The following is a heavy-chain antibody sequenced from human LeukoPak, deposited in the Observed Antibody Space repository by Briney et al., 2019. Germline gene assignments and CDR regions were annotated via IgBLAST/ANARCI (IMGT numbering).Heavy chain of an antibody. Sequence: ASVKVSCKASGYTFTNNYLHWVRQAPGQGLEWMGMIYPRDGSTSYAQNFQGRVTVTRDTSTTTVHMELRGLRSEDTAVYYCARGREGFDYWGQGTVVTVSS. J-gene: IGHJ4*02. CDR3: ARGREGFDY. V-gene: IGHV1-46*01. CDR2: IYPRDGST. CDR1: GYTFTNNY.